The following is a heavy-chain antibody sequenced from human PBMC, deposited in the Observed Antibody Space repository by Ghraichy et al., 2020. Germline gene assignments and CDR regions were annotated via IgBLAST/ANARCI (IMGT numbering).Heavy chain of an antibody. CDR3: AKYWNTMIVVVRYDAFDI. D-gene: IGHD3-22*01. CDR1: GFTFSSYA. Sequence: GGSLRLSCAASGFTFSSYAMSWVRQAPGKGLEWVSAISGSGGSTYYADSVKGRFTISRDNSKNTLYLQMNSLRAEDTAVYYCAKYWNTMIVVVRYDAFDIWGQGTMVTVSS. CDR2: ISGSGGST. J-gene: IGHJ3*02. V-gene: IGHV3-23*01.